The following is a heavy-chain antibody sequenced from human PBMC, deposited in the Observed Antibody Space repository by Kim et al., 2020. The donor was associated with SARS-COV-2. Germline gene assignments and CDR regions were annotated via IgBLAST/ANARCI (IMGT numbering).Heavy chain of an antibody. V-gene: IGHV4-39*01. CDR2: IYYSGST. J-gene: IGHJ5*02. D-gene: IGHD6-13*01. CDR1: GGSISSSSYY. CDR3: ARREWYSSPIPTNWFDP. Sequence: SETLSLTCTVSGGSISSSSYYWGWIRHPPGKGLEWIGSIYYSGSTYYNPSLKSRVTISVDTSKNQFSLKLSSVTAADTAVYYCARREWYSSPIPTNWFDPWGQGTLVTVSS.